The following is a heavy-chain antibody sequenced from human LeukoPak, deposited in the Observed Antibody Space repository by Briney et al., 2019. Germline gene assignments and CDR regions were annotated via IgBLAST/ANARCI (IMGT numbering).Heavy chain of an antibody. CDR1: GDSISNYY. J-gene: IGHJ4*02. D-gene: IGHD3-22*01. V-gene: IGHV4-4*07. Sequence: HSETLSLTCSVSGDSISNYYWSWIRQPAGMGLEWIGRIYISGTTNYNPSLKSRVTISVDTSKNQFSLKLSSVTAADTAVYYCARHYYDSSGYYPPFFDYWGQGTLVTVSS. CDR2: IYISGTT. CDR3: ARHYYDSSGYYPPFFDY.